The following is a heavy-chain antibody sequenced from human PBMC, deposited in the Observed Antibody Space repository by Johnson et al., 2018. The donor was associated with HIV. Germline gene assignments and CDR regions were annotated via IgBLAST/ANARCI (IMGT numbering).Heavy chain of an antibody. D-gene: IGHD6-13*01. CDR1: GCTVSSNY. Sequence: VLLVESGGGVVQPGGSLRLSCAASGCTVSSNYMSWVRQAPGKGLEWVSLIYSGGGSCYPGSVKGRFTISRENAKNSLYLQMNSLRAGDTAVYYCARGVPIAAAGHDAFDIWGQGTMVTVSS. J-gene: IGHJ3*02. V-gene: IGHV3-66*01. CDR2: IYSGGGS. CDR3: ARGVPIAAAGHDAFDI.